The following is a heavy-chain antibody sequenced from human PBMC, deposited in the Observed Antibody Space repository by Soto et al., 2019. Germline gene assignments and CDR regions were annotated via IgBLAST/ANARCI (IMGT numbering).Heavy chain of an antibody. CDR3: ARVDSSGYYYYH. CDR1: GGTFSSYA. J-gene: IGHJ4*02. V-gene: IGHV1-69*13. Sequence: SVKVSCKASGGTFSSYAISWVRQAPGQGLEWMGGIIPIFGTANYAQKFQGRVTITADESTSTAYMELSSLRSEDTAVYYCARVDSSGYYYYHWCQGTLVTVSS. D-gene: IGHD3-22*01. CDR2: IIPIFGTA.